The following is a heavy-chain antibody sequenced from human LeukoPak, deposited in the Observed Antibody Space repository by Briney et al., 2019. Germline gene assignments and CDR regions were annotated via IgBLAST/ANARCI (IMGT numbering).Heavy chain of an antibody. Sequence: GGSLRLSCAASGFTFSTHGMHWVRQAPGKGLEWVSSISSSSSYIYYADSVKGRFTISRDNAKNSLYLQMNSLRAEDTAVYYCARADWDTAMIDYWGQGTLVTVSS. J-gene: IGHJ4*02. D-gene: IGHD5-18*01. CDR1: GFTFSTHG. CDR3: ARADWDTAMIDY. CDR2: ISSSSSYI. V-gene: IGHV3-21*01.